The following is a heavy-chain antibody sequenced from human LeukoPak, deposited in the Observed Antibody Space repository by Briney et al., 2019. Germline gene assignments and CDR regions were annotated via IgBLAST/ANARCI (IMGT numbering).Heavy chain of an antibody. CDR1: VFTYDEYG. CDR2: ISSSSSYI. Sequence: PGGSLRLSCAASVFTYDEYGMNWVRQAPGKGLEWVSSISSSSSYIYYADSVRGRFTISRDDAKNSLYLQMSSLRAEDTAVYYCAGDPTSSWETAFDIWGQGTMVTVSS. V-gene: IGHV3-21*01. D-gene: IGHD1-26*01. CDR3: AGDPTSSWETAFDI. J-gene: IGHJ3*02.